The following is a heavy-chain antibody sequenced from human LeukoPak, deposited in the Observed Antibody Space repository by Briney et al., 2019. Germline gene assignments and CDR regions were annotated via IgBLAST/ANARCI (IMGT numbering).Heavy chain of an antibody. J-gene: IGHJ4*02. Sequence: PGGSLRLSCAASGFTFSSYSMNWVRQAPGKGLEWVANIKQDGSERCYVDSVKGRFTISRDNAKNSLYLQMNSLRAEDTGVYYCAGSGWQVYLDYWGQGALVTVSS. D-gene: IGHD6-19*01. V-gene: IGHV3-7*01. CDR1: GFTFSSYS. CDR2: IKQDGSER. CDR3: AGSGWQVYLDY.